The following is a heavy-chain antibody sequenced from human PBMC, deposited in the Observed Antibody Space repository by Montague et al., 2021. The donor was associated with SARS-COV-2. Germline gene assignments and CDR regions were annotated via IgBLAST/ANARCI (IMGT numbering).Heavy chain of an antibody. CDR1: GDSVSSSIAT. Sequence: CAISGDSVSSSIATWNWIRQSPSRGLEWLGRTYYRSKWYNDYADSVKSRITIDPDTSKHQFSLHLNSVTPEDTAVYYCARIPVGSKYYFDFWGQGTLVTVSS. V-gene: IGHV6-1*01. J-gene: IGHJ4*02. CDR3: ARIPVGSKYYFDF. D-gene: IGHD2-2*01. CDR2: TYYRSKWYN.